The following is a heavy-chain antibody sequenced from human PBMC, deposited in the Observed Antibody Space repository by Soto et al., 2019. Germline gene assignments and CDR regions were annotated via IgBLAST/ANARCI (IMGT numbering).Heavy chain of an antibody. V-gene: IGHV1-3*01. J-gene: IGHJ6*02. CDR1: GYTFTSYA. D-gene: IGHD3-9*01. Sequence: GASVMVSCKASGYTFTSYAMHWVRQAPGQRLEWMGWINAGNGNTKYSQKFQGRVTITRDTSASTAYMELSSLRSEDTAVYYCARSLLVHNILTRDQYVMYVWGQGTTVTGSS. CDR2: INAGNGNT. CDR3: ARSLLVHNILTRDQYVMYV.